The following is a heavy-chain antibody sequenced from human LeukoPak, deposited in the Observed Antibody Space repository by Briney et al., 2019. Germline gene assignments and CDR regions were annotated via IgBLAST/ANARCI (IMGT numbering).Heavy chain of an antibody. CDR2: IIPILGIA. J-gene: IGHJ4*02. D-gene: IGHD3-22*01. Sequence: SVKVSFKASGGTFSSYAISWVRQAPGQGLEWMGRIIPILGIANYAQKFQGRVTITADKSASTAYMELSSLRSEDTAVYYCARDKGDYYYDSSGYYFYYWGQGTLVTVSS. CDR1: GGTFSSYA. CDR3: ARDKGDYYYDSSGYYFYY. V-gene: IGHV1-69*04.